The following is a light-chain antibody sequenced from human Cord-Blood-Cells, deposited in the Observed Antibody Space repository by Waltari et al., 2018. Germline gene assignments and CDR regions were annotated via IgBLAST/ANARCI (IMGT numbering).Light chain of an antibody. J-gene: IGLJ2*01. Sequence: QSALTQPASVSGSPGQSITISCTGTSSDLGSYNLVSWYQQHPGKAPKLMIYEGSKRPSGVSNRFSGSKSGNTASLTISGLQAEDEADYYCCSYAGSSLVVFGGGTKLTVL. V-gene: IGLV2-23*01. CDR1: SSDLGSYNL. CDR2: EGS. CDR3: CSYAGSSLVV.